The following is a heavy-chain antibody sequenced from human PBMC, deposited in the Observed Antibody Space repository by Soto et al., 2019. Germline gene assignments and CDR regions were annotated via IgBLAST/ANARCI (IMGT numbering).Heavy chain of an antibody. CDR2: IIPIVETP. V-gene: IGHV1-69*13. J-gene: IGHJ5*02. CDR1: GGTFNSYD. D-gene: IGHD3-22*01. Sequence: SVKVSCKASGGTFNSYDINWVRQAPGQGLEWMGGIIPIVETPKYAQKFQGRVTITADESTNTVYMELSSLRSEDTAMYYCARLSRPNYYDTSGFFKDNWFDPWGQGTLVTVSS. CDR3: ARLSRPNYYDTSGFFKDNWFDP.